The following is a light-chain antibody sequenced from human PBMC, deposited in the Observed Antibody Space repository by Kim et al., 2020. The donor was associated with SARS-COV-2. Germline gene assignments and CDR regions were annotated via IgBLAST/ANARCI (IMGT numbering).Light chain of an antibody. Sequence: GSVGDRVTIAWRASQGISSWLAWYQKKPGKAPKLLIYAASSLQRGVPSRFSGSGSGKDFTLTSSSLRPEDFATYYCQQANSFPRAFGGGAKVDIK. CDR2: AAS. CDR3: QQANSFPRA. CDR1: QGISSW. J-gene: IGKJ4*01. V-gene: IGKV1-12*01.